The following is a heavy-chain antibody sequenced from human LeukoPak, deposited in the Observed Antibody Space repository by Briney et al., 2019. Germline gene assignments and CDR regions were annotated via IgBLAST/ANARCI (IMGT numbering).Heavy chain of an antibody. CDR2: ITPMFGTA. J-gene: IGHJ4*02. CDR1: GGTFSRHA. CDR3: VRDGSYYDSSGYYYLD. V-gene: IGHV1-69*13. D-gene: IGHD3-22*01. Sequence: SVKVSCKTSGGTFSRHAISWVRQAPGQGLEWMGGITPMFGTANYAQKFQGRVTITADESTSTAYMELSSLRSEDTAVYYCVRDGSYYDSSGYYYLDWGQGTLVTVSS.